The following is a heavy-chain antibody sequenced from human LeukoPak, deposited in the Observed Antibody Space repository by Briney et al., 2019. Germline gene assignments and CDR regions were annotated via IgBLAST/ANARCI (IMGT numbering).Heavy chain of an antibody. CDR1: GFTFSSYA. J-gene: IGHJ4*02. CDR3: VKDLYSSSYGFCDY. CDR2: ISSNGSST. V-gene: IGHV3-64D*06. D-gene: IGHD6-13*01. Sequence: GGSLRLSCSASGFTFSSYAMHWVRQAPGKGLEYVSSISSNGSSTYYADSVKGRFTISRDNSKNTLYLQMRSLRAEDTAVYYCVKDLYSSSYGFCDYWGQGTLVTVSS.